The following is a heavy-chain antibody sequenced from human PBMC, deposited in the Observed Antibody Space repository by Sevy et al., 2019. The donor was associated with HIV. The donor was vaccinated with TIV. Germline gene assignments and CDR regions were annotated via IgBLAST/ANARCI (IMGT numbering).Heavy chain of an antibody. CDR2: IRSKANSYAT. Sequence: GGSLRLSCAASGFTFSGSAMHWVRQASGKGLEWVGRIRSKANSYATAYAASVKGRFTISRDDSKNTAYLQMNSLKTEDTAVYYCTRQEDYYDSSGYPFDIWGQGTMVTVSS. CDR1: GFTFSGSA. J-gene: IGHJ3*02. V-gene: IGHV3-73*01. D-gene: IGHD3-22*01. CDR3: TRQEDYYDSSGYPFDI.